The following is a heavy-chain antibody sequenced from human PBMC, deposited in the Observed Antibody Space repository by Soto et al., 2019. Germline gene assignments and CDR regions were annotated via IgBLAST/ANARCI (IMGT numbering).Heavy chain of an antibody. V-gene: IGHV3-13*01. Sequence: GGSLRLSCAASGFTFSSHDMHWVRQVSGKGLEWVSGIDTAGRTYYPGSLKGRVTISREDAKNSLFLQMNSLSAGDTAVYYCVREIAGPRAYYGMDVWGQGTTVTVSS. D-gene: IGHD6-6*01. J-gene: IGHJ6*02. CDR1: GFTFSSHD. CDR2: IDTAGRT. CDR3: VREIAGPRAYYGMDV.